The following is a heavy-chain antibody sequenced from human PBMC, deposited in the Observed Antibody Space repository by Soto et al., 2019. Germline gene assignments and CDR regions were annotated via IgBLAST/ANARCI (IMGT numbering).Heavy chain of an antibody. V-gene: IGHV1-2*04. Sequence: GASVKVSCKASGYTFTGYYMHWVRQAPGQGLEWMGWINPNSGGTNYAQKFQGWVTMTRDTSISTAYMELSRLRSDDTAVYYCARDNGKGNLIRYYYGMDVWGQGTTVTVSS. D-gene: IGHD3-16*01. CDR1: GYTFTGYY. J-gene: IGHJ6*02. CDR2: INPNSGGT. CDR3: ARDNGKGNLIRYYYGMDV.